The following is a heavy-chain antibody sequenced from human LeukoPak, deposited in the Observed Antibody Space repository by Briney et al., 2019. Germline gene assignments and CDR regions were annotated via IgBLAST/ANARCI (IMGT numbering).Heavy chain of an antibody. V-gene: IGHV1-18*01. CDR3: ARNRAVTTAFDI. J-gene: IGHJ3*02. D-gene: IGHD4-17*01. Sequence: ASVKVSCKTSGYTFTSYGISWERQAPGQGLEWMGWISAYNGNTNYAQKLQGRVTMTTDTSTSTAYMELRSLRSDDTAVYYCARNRAVTTAFDIWGQGTMVTVSS. CDR2: ISAYNGNT. CDR1: GYTFTSYG.